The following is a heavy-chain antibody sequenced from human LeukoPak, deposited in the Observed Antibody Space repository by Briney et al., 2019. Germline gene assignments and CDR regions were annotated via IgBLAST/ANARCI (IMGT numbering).Heavy chain of an antibody. V-gene: IGHV3-23*01. D-gene: IGHD3-3*01. Sequence: GGSLRLSCAASGLTFNDYAMNWVRQAPGKGLEWVSAISGSGHSTDYADSVKGRFTISRDNSKNTLYLQMNSLRADDTAVYYCARSARLMKGVVEVTALDDWGQGTLVTVSS. CDR1: GLTFNDYA. CDR3: ARSARLMKGVVEVTALDD. J-gene: IGHJ4*02. CDR2: ISGSGHST.